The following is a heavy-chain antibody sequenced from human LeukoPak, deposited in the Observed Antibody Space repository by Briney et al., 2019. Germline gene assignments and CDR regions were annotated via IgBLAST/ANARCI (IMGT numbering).Heavy chain of an antibody. D-gene: IGHD2-2*01. Sequence: SVKVSCKASGGTFSSYAISWVRQAPGQGLEWMGGIIPIFGTANYAQKFQGRVTITADESTSTAYMELSSLRSEDTAVYYCARTRSRRCSSTSCYANTYYYYMDVWGKGTTVTISS. CDR1: GGTFSSYA. CDR2: IIPIFGTA. V-gene: IGHV1-69*13. J-gene: IGHJ6*03. CDR3: ARTRSRRCSSTSCYANTYYYYMDV.